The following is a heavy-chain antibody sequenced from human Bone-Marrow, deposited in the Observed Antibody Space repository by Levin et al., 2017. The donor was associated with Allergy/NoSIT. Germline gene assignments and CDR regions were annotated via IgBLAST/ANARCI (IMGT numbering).Heavy chain of an antibody. J-gene: IGHJ4*01. V-gene: IGHV4-59*08. Sequence: NPSETLSLTCTVSGGSISGYYWSWIRQPPGEGLEWIGYIFSTGSTNYNPSLKSRVTISVDTSKIHFYLKVNSVTAADTAVYYCARHRHNTNWEFYFDSWGHGTLVTVSS. D-gene: IGHD1-1*01. CDR1: GGSISGYY. CDR3: ARHRHNTNWEFYFDS. CDR2: IFSTGST.